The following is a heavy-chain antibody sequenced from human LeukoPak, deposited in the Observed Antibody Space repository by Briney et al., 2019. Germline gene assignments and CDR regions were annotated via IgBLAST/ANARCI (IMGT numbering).Heavy chain of an antibody. CDR2: ISGNGAST. J-gene: IGHJ3*02. CDR3: AKDPNGDYIGTFDI. V-gene: IGHV3-23*01. Sequence: GGSLRLSCATSQFNFNKFGMTWVRQAPGKGLEWVSSISGNGASTQYADSVRGRFAISRDNSKNTLYLQMNSLRAEDTAVYFCAKDPNGDYIGTFDIWGQGTMVTVSS. CDR1: QFNFNKFG. D-gene: IGHD4-17*01.